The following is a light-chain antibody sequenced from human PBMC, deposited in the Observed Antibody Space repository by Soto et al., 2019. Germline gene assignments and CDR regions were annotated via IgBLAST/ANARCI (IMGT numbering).Light chain of an antibody. Sequence: EIVMTQSPVTLSVSPGKRATLSCRASQSISSNLAWYQQKPGQAPRLLIYGASTRPTGIPAKFSGSGSGTEFTLTITSLQSEDFAVYYCQHYNNWPPWTFGQGTKVEVK. CDR3: QHYNNWPPWT. CDR1: QSISSN. V-gene: IGKV3-15*01. CDR2: GAS. J-gene: IGKJ1*01.